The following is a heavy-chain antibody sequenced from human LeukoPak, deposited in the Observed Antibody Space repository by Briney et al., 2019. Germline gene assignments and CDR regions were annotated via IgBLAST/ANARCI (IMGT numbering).Heavy chain of an antibody. V-gene: IGHV4-34*01. D-gene: IGHD6-13*01. Sequence: KTSETLSLTCAVYGGSFSGYYWSRIRQPLGKGLEWIGEVNHSGSTNYNPSLKSRLTMSVDTSKNQFSLKLSSVTAADTAVYYCAREIAAAGAYYFDYWGQGTLVTVSS. CDR3: AREIAAAGAYYFDY. CDR2: VNHSGST. J-gene: IGHJ4*02. CDR1: GGSFSGYY.